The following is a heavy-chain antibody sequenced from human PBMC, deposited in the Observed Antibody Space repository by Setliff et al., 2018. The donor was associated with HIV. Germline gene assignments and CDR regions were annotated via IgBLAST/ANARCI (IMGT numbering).Heavy chain of an antibody. CDR1: GGTFSTYT. CDR3: ARSVWAVVVPTDPAVDAFAI. V-gene: IGHV1-69*08. CDR2: IIPIFGTP. D-gene: IGHD2-2*01. Sequence: SVKVSCKTSGGTFSTYTIAWVRQAPGQGLEWMGRIIPIFGTPNYAQKFQGRVTITSEKSTSTVYLDLRSLTSEETAMYYCARSVWAVVVPTDPAVDAFAIWGQGTMVTVSS. J-gene: IGHJ3*02.